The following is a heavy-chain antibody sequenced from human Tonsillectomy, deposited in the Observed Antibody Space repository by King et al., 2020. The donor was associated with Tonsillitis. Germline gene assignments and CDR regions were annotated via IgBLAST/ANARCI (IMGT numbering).Heavy chain of an antibody. CDR1: GYRFTNYW. CDR3: ARQTIVGATVNFDY. CDR2: IYPDDSDT. D-gene: IGHD1-26*01. V-gene: IGHV5-51*03. J-gene: IGHJ4*02. Sequence: QLVQSGAEVKKPRESLKISCKGSGYRFTNYWIAWVRQMPGKGLEWMGIIYPDDSDTRYSPSFQGQVTISADKSISTAYLQWSSLKASDTAMYYCARQTIVGATVNFDYWGQGSLVTVSS.